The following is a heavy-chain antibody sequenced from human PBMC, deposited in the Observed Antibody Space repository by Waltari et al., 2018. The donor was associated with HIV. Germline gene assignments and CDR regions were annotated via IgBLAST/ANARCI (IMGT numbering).Heavy chain of an antibody. D-gene: IGHD3-3*01. CDR3: AWSKEYGVIIDAFDI. CDR1: GGDFRNYG. J-gene: IGHJ3*02. Sequence: QVQLAQSGAEVKKPGSSVKVSCKASGGDFRNYGFTWVRQAPGKGLEWMGGSIPMVTQPKDEEKLEDRVTIPADESATTVYLELGSLRYEDTAMYYCAWSKEYGVIIDAFDIWGQGTMVTVSS. CDR2: SIPMVTQP. V-gene: IGHV1-69*12.